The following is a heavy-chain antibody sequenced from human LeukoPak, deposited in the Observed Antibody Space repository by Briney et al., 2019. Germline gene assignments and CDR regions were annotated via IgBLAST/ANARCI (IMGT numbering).Heavy chain of an antibody. CDR2: ISYDGSNK. Sequence: PGGSLRLSCAASGFTFSSYAMHWVRQAPGKGLEWVAVISYDGSNKYYADSVKGRFTISRDNSKNTLYLQMNSLRAEDAAVYYCARNKDYWGQGTLVTVSS. CDR1: GFTFSSYA. D-gene: IGHD2/OR15-2a*01. J-gene: IGHJ4*02. CDR3: ARNKDY. V-gene: IGHV3-30-3*01.